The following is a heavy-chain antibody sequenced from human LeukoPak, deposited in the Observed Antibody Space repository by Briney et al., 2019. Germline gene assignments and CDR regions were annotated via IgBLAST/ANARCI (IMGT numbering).Heavy chain of an antibody. CDR2: IYRSGRT. CDR3: ARGTYGYYMDV. D-gene: IGHD4-17*01. CDR1: NYSISNSLY. J-gene: IGHJ6*03. Sequence: SSETLSLTCSGSNYSISNSLYWGWLRQPPGKVLEWIGRIYRSGRTFYDPSLKSRVTISLDTSKNQFSLKLSSVTAADTAVYFCARGTYGYYMDVWGKGTTVTVSS. V-gene: IGHV4-38-2*02.